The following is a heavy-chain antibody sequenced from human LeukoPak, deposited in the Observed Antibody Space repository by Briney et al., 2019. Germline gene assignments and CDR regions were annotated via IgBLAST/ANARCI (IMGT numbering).Heavy chain of an antibody. V-gene: IGHV4-34*01. J-gene: IGHJ4*02. CDR1: GGSFSGYY. CDR2: INHSGST. D-gene: IGHD4-17*01. CDR3: ARVTVTPGRYYFDY. Sequence: SETLSLTCAVYGGSFSGYYWSWIRQPPGKGLEWIGEINHSGSTNYNPSLKSRVTISVDTSKNQFSLKLSSVTAAGTAVYYCARVTVTPGRYYFDYWGQGTLVTVSS.